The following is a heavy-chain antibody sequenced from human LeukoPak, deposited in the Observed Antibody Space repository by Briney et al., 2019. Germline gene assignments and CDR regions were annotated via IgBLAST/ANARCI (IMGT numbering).Heavy chain of an antibody. V-gene: IGHV4-4*09. J-gene: IGHJ4*02. D-gene: IGHD3-22*01. CDR2: IYTSGST. CDR1: GGSFSGYY. CDR3: ARGGRVVITY. Sequence: SETLSLTCAVSGGSFSGYYWSWIRQPPGKGLEWIGYIYTSGSTNYNPSLKSRVTISVDTSKNQFSLKLSSVTAADTAVYYCARGGRVVITYWGQGTLVTVSS.